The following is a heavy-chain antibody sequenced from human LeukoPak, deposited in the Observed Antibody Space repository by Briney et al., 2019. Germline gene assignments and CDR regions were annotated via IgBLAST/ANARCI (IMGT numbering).Heavy chain of an antibody. CDR3: VREGAPGAFDI. CDR1: GFTVSSNY. D-gene: IGHD1-26*01. J-gene: IGHJ3*02. Sequence: PGGSLRLSCAASGFTVSSNYMSWVRQAPGKGLEWVSAIYSGGSTYYADSVKGRFTISRENSRNTVYLQMNSLRDEDTAVYYCVREGAPGAFDIWGQGTMVTVSS. CDR2: IYSGGST. V-gene: IGHV3-66*01.